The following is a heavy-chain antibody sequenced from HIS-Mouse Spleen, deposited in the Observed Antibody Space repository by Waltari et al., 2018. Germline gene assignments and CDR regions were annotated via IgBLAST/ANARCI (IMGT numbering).Heavy chain of an antibody. V-gene: IGHV4-39*01. CDR2: IYYSGST. CDR1: GGSIRSSTYY. J-gene: IGHJ5*02. CDR3: ARKRTASGWFDP. D-gene: IGHD2-21*02. Sequence: QLQLQESGPGLVKPSATRSLTCTVSGGSIRSSTYYWGWLRQPPGKGLEWIGSIYYSGSTYYNPSLKSRVTISVDTSKNQFSLKLSSVTAADTAVYYCARKRTASGWFDPWGQGTLVTVSS.